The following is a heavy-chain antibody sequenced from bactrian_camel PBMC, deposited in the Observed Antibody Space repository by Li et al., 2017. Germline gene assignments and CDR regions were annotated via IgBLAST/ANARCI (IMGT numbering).Heavy chain of an antibody. D-gene: IGHD4*01. CDR1: GYSVSKGY. J-gene: IGHJ6*01. CDR3: AADRLSLVPRMGSDANPRDTGY. V-gene: IGHV3S53*01. Sequence: VQLVESGGGSVQVGGSLTLSCEASGYSVSKGYMAWFRQAPGKEREGVAAIDTAGMPTYTYSVKDRFTISKDNAKNTLTLQMNSLVPEDTGMYICAADRLSLVPRMGSDANPRDTGYWGQGTQVTVS. CDR2: IDTAGMP.